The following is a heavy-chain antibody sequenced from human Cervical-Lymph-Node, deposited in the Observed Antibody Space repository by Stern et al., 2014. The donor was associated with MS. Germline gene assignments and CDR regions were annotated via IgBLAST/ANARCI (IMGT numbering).Heavy chain of an antibody. CDR2: ISYDGGTK. D-gene: IGHD1-26*01. CDR1: GFTFSSYA. V-gene: IGHV3-30*04. J-gene: IGHJ4*02. Sequence: VHLVESGGGVVQPGRSLRLSCAASGFTFSSYAMYWVRQAPGKGLEWVTVISYDGGTKYYADSVKGRFTVSRDNSKSTFDLQMSSLRPEDTAVYYCARGRAIVGLDYWGQGTLVTVS. CDR3: ARGRAIVGLDY.